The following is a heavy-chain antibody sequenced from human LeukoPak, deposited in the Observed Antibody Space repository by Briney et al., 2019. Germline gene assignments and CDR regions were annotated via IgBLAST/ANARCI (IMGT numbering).Heavy chain of an antibody. D-gene: IGHD6-19*01. CDR3: AKGGSGWATGCMAV. Sequence: GGSLRLSCAASGFTFSSYAMRWVRQAPGKGLEWVSAISGSGCSTYYADSVKGRFTISRDNSKNTLYLKMNSLRAEDRAVYYCAKGGSGWATGCMAVWGKGTTVTVSS. CDR2: ISGSGCST. V-gene: IGHV3-23*01. CDR1: GFTFSSYA. J-gene: IGHJ6*04.